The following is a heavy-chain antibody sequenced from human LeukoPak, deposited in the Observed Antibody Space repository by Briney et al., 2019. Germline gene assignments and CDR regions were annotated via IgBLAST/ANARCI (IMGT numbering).Heavy chain of an antibody. V-gene: IGHV3-30*14. D-gene: IGHD2-15*01. Sequence: GGSLRLSCAASGFTFSSYAMHWVRQAPGKGLEWVAVISYDGSNKYYADSVKGRFTISRDNSKNTLYLQMNSLRAEDTAVYYCARVSVGYCSGGTCDLDYWGQGTLVTVSS. CDR1: GFTFSSYA. CDR2: ISYDGSNK. CDR3: ARVSVGYCSGGTCDLDY. J-gene: IGHJ4*02.